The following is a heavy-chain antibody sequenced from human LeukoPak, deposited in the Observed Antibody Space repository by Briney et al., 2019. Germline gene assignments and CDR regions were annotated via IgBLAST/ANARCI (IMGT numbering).Heavy chain of an antibody. CDR3: AKDTLSGDSSGNYAFDI. Sequence: GGSLRLSCAASGFTFSSYGMHWVRQAPGKGLEWVAVIWYDGSNKYYADSVKGRFTISRDNSKNTLYLQMNSLRAEDTAVYYCAKDTLSGDSSGNYAFDIWGQGTMVTVSS. CDR1: GFTFSSYG. V-gene: IGHV3-33*06. CDR2: IWYDGSNK. J-gene: IGHJ3*02. D-gene: IGHD3-22*01.